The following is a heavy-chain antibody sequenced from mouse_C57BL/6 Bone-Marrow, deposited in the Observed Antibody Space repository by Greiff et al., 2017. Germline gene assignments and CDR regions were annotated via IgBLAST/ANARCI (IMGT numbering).Heavy chain of an antibody. Sequence: QVQLQQPGAELVKPGASVKMSCKASGYNFTSYWITWVKQRPGQGLEWIGDIYPGSGSTNYNEKFKSKATLTVDKSSSTAYMQLSSLTSEDSAVYFFARMLLLRLLYAMDYWGQGTSVTVSS. J-gene: IGHJ4*01. CDR2: IYPGSGST. V-gene: IGHV1-55*01. CDR3: ARMLLLRLLYAMDY. CDR1: GYNFTSYW. D-gene: IGHD1-1*01.